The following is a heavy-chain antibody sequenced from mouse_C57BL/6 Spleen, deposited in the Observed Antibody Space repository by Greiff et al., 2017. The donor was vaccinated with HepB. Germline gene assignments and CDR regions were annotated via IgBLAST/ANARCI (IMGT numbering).Heavy chain of an antibody. CDR1: GFTFSNYW. CDR2: IRLKSDNYAT. Sequence: EVKLMESGGGLVQPGGSMKLSCVASGFTFSNYWMNWVRQSPEKGLEWVAQIRLKSDNYATHYAESVKGRFTISRDDSKSSVYLQMNNLRAEDTGIYYCTRIYYGYDKYWGQGTTLTVSS. V-gene: IGHV6-3*01. D-gene: IGHD2-2*01. CDR3: TRIYYGYDKY. J-gene: IGHJ2*01.